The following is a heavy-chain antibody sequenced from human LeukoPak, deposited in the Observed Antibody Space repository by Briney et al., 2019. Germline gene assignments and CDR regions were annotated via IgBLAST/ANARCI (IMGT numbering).Heavy chain of an antibody. Sequence: GGSLRLSCAASGFTFSGYGMHWVRQAPGKGLEWVAFIRYDGSNKYYADSVKGRFTISRDNSKNTLYLQMNSLRAEDTAVYYCAKDHPRWGYYYYYMDVWGKGTTVTVSS. V-gene: IGHV3-30*02. D-gene: IGHD2-21*01. J-gene: IGHJ6*03. CDR2: IRYDGSNK. CDR3: AKDHPRWGYYYYYMDV. CDR1: GFTFSGYG.